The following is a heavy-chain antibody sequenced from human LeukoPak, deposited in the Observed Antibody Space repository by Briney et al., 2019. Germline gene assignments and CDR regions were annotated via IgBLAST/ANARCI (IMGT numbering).Heavy chain of an antibody. Sequence: PSETLSLTCTVSSGSISSTNYCWGWIRQPPGKGLEWIGTFCSSGDTFYIPSLKSRVTISVDTSKNQFSLKLSSVTAADTAVYYCARQGARNYDILTGYPGTINRPFDYWGQGTLITVSS. V-gene: IGHV4-39*01. CDR1: SGSISSTNYC. J-gene: IGHJ4*02. CDR3: ARQGARNYDILTGYPGTINRPFDY. CDR2: FCSSGDT. D-gene: IGHD3-9*01.